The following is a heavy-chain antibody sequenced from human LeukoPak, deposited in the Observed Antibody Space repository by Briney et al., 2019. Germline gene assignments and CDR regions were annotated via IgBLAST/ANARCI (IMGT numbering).Heavy chain of an antibody. CDR3: ARGLWFDP. V-gene: IGHV4-34*01. CDR2: INHSGST. Sequence: PSETLSLTCAVYGGSFSGYYWSWIRQPPGKGLEWIGEINHSGSTNYNPSLKSRVTISVDTSKNQFSLKLSSVTAADTAVYYCARGLWFDPWGQGTLVTVSS. J-gene: IGHJ5*02. CDR1: GGSFSGYY.